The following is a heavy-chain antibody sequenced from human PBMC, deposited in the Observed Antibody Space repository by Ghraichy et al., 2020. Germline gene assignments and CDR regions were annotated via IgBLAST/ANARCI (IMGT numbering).Heavy chain of an antibody. CDR1: GGSISSGDYY. CDR2: IYYSGST. D-gene: IGHD3-10*01. CDR3: ATWLYYYGSGSFPPYGMDV. Sequence: SQTLSLTCTVSGGSISSGDYYWSWIRQPPGKGLEWIGYIYYSGSTYYNPSLKSRVTISVDTSKNQFSLKLSSVTAADTAVYYCATWLYYYGSGSFPPYGMDVWGQGTTVTVSS. J-gene: IGHJ6*02. V-gene: IGHV4-30-4*01.